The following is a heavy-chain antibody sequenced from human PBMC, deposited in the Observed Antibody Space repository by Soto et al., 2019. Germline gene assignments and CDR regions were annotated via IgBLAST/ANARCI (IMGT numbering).Heavy chain of an antibody. J-gene: IGHJ4*02. CDR1: GYPFTSNR. CDR3: ARDRSGWYDF. Sequence: QVHLVQSGPEVKKTGASVKVSCKNSGYPFTSNRLSWVRRAPGQGREWMGWISPHKGKAKYAQKFQDRVTMTADTAASTVYMELRSIRSDDSAVLYCARDRSGWYDFWGQGTLVTVSA. V-gene: IGHV1-18*01. CDR2: ISPHKGKA. D-gene: IGHD6-19*01.